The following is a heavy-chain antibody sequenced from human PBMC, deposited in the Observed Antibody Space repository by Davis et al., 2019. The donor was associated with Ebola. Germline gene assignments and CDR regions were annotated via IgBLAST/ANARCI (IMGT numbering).Heavy chain of an antibody. CDR2: IDWDDDK. CDR3: ARSPGLHYYYGMDV. CDR1: GFSLSTSGMC. V-gene: IGHV2-70*01. J-gene: IGHJ6*02. Sequence: SGPTLVKPTQTLTLTCTFSGFSLSTSGMCVSWIRQPPGKALEWLALIDWDDDKFYSTSLKTRLTISRDTSKNQVVLTMTNMDPVDTATYYCARSPGLHYYYGMDVWGQGTTVTVSS.